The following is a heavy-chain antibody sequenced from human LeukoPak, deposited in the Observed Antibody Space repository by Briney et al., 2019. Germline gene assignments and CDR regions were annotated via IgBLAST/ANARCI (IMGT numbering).Heavy chain of an antibody. CDR2: MNPNRVNT. CDR1: GYTFTSYD. CDR3: ARRGVGTHFDY. D-gene: IGHD2-21*02. J-gene: IGHJ4*02. V-gene: IGHV1-8*01. Sequence: ASVKVSCKASGYTFTSYDINWLRQATGQGLEWMGWMNPNRVNTGYAQKLQGRGTMTRNSSISTAYMELSSLRCEDTAVYYCARRGVGTHFDYWGQGSLVTVSS.